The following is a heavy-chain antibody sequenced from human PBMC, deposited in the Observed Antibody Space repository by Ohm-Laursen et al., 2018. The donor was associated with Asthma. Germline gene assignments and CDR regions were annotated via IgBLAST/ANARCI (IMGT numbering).Heavy chain of an antibody. V-gene: IGHV3-30*18. CDR1: GFTFSSYG. J-gene: IGHJ6*02. D-gene: IGHD6-19*01. Sequence: SLRLSCTASGFTFSSYGMHWVRQAPGKGLEWVAVISYDGSNKYYADSVKGRFTISRDNSKNTLYLQMNSLRAEDTAVYYCAKDRYSSGWYSGDYYYYDMDVWGQGTTVTVSS. CDR2: ISYDGSNK. CDR3: AKDRYSSGWYSGDYYYYDMDV.